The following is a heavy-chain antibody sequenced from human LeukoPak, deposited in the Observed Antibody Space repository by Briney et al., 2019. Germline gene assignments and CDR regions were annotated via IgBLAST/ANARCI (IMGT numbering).Heavy chain of an antibody. CDR2: VSTSGVGT. D-gene: IGHD3-16*01. Sequence: GGSLRLSCAASGFTFSSFAMSWIRQAPGKGLEWVSSVSTSGVGTYYADSVRGRFTISRDNSKNTVFLQMNSLRAEDSAVYYCAKDYAVGAIDYWGQGTLVTVSS. CDR3: AKDYAVGAIDY. V-gene: IGHV3-23*01. CDR1: GFTFSSFA. J-gene: IGHJ4*02.